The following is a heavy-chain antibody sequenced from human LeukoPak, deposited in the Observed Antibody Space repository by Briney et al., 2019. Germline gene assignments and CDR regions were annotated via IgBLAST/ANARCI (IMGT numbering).Heavy chain of an antibody. CDR1: GFTLSVNY. CDR3: ARVRVSWNDVGGLFDY. Sequence: GGSLRLSCAPSGFTLSVNYTRWVRQAPGKGLEWVSLIYSGGNTYYADSVKGRFTISRDNSKNTLYLQMNSLSAEDTSGYYCARVRVSWNDVGGLFDYWGQGTLVTVSS. J-gene: IGHJ4*02. D-gene: IGHD1-1*01. CDR2: IYSGGNT. V-gene: IGHV3-53*01.